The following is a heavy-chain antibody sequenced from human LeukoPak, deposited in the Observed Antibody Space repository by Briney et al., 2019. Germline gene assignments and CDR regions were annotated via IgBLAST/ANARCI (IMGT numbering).Heavy chain of an antibody. CDR1: GGSISSGGYY. CDR3: ARDSGKYRRGENWFDP. J-gene: IGHJ5*02. CDR2: IYYSGST. V-gene: IGHV4-31*03. D-gene: IGHD3-10*01. Sequence: SQTLCLTCTVSGGSISSGGYYWSWIRQHPGKGLEWIGYIYYSGSTYYNPSLKSRVTISVDTSKNQFSLKLSSVTAADTAVYYCARDSGKYRRGENWFDPWGQGTLVTVSS.